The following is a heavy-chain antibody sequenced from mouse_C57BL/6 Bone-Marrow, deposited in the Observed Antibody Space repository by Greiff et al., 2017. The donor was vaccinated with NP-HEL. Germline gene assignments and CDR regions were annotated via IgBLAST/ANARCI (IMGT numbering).Heavy chain of an antibody. D-gene: IGHD2-3*01. CDR2: IDPSDSYT. Sequence: VQLQQPRAELVKPGASVKLSCKASGYTFTSYWMQWVKQRPGQGLEWIGEIDPSDSYTNYNQKFKGKATLTVDTSSSTAYMQLSSLTSEDSAVYYCARDGYFRFAYWGQGTLVTVSA. V-gene: IGHV1-50*01. J-gene: IGHJ3*01. CDR1: GYTFTSYW. CDR3: ARDGYFRFAY.